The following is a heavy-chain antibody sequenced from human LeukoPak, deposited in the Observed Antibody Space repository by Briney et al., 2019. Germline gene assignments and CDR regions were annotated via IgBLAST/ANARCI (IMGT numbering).Heavy chain of an antibody. J-gene: IGHJ4*02. D-gene: IGHD1-26*01. Sequence: GGSLRLSCAASGFTVSSNYMSWVRQAPGKGLEWVSVIYSGGSTYYADSVKGRFTISRDNSKNTLYLQMNSLRAEDTAVYYCAREKGSYYVGYFDYWGQGTLVTVSS. V-gene: IGHV3-66*01. CDR3: AREKGSYYVGYFDY. CDR2: IYSGGST. CDR1: GFTVSSNY.